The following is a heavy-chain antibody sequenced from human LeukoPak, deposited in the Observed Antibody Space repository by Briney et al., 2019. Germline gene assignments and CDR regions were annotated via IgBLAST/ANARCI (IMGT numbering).Heavy chain of an antibody. CDR3: ARGCGIVGANYFDY. J-gene: IGHJ4*02. CDR2: INPNSGGT. Sequence: ASVKVSCRASGYTFTGYYMHWVRQAPGQGLEWMGWINPNSGGTNYAQKFQGRVTMTRDTSISTAYMELSRLRSDDTAVYYCARGCGIVGANYFDYWGQGTLVTVSS. CDR1: GYTFTGYY. V-gene: IGHV1-2*02. D-gene: IGHD1-26*01.